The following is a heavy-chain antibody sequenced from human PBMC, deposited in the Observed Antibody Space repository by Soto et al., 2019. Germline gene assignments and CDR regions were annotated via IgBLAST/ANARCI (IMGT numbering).Heavy chain of an antibody. Sequence: SGPTLVNPTQTLTLTCTVSGFSLSTSGMCVSWIRQPPGKALEWLALIYWDDDKRYSPSLKSRLTITKDTSKNQVVLTMTNMDPVDTATYYCAREPVPGPYYYYGMDVWGQGTTVTVSS. J-gene: IGHJ6*02. D-gene: IGHD3-10*01. CDR1: GFSLSTSGMC. CDR3: AREPVPGPYYYYGMDV. V-gene: IGHV2-5*08. CDR2: IYWDDDK.